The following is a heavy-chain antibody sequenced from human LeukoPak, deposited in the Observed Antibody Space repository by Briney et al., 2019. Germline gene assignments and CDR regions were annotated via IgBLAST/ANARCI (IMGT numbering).Heavy chain of an antibody. CDR2: IYTSGST. Sequence: SETLSLTCTVSGGSISSYYWSWIRQPAGKGLEWIGRIYTSGSTNYNPSLKSRVTMSVDTSKSQFSLKLSSVTAADTAVYYCARDPEEDSSGWYNWFDPWGQGTLVTVSS. D-gene: IGHD6-19*01. CDR3: ARDPEEDSSGWYNWFDP. J-gene: IGHJ5*02. V-gene: IGHV4-4*07. CDR1: GGSISSYY.